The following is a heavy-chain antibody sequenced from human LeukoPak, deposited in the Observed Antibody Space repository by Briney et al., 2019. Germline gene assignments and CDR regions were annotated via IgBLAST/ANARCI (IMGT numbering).Heavy chain of an antibody. CDR2: INQDGSEK. CDR3: ARDPSRRYTYGYGDS. CDR1: GFSFSGYW. V-gene: IGHV3-7*01. D-gene: IGHD5-18*01. J-gene: IGHJ4*02. Sequence: GRSLRLSCAASGFSFSGYWMNWVRQPPGKGLEWVAIINQDGSEKYFLDSVKGRFTISRDNAKNSLYLQMNSLRAGDTGLYYCARDPSRRYTYGYGDSWGQGTLVTVSS.